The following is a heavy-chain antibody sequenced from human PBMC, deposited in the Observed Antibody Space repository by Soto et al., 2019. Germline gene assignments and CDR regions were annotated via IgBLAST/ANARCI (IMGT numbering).Heavy chain of an antibody. V-gene: IGHV1-3*01. J-gene: IGHJ3*02. CDR2: INAGNGNT. D-gene: IGHD3-9*01. Sequence: GASVQVSCKGSGYTFTSYAMHWVRRAPGQRLEWMGWINAGNGNTKYSQKFQGRVTITRDTSASTAYMELSSLRSEDTAVYYCASGTIYRTNAFDIWGQGTMVTVSS. CDR1: GYTFTSYA. CDR3: ASGTIYRTNAFDI.